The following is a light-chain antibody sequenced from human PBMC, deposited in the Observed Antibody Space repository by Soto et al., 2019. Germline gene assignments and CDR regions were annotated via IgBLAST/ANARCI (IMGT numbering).Light chain of an antibody. CDR1: QSVSSY. V-gene: IGKV3-11*01. CDR3: QQRSNWPKT. J-gene: IGKJ2*01. CDR2: DAS. Sequence: EIVLTQSPATLSLSPGERATLSCRASQSVSSYLAWYQQKPGQAPRLLIYDASNRATGIPARFSGSGSGTDFTLTISSLEPEDFAVYYCQQRSNWPKTFGQWNKLEIK.